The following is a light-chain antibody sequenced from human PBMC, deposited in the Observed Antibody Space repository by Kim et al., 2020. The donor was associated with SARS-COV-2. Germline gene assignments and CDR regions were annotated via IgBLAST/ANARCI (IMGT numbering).Light chain of an antibody. V-gene: IGLV3-21*04. J-gene: IGLJ1*01. CDR3: QGWDGSTDHYV. CDR2: HDS. Sequence: SYELTQPPSVSVAPGEAAKIPCAGNNIGSKNVQWYQQKAGQAPVLVISHDSDRPSEIPDRFSGSNSGNTATLTISRVEAGDEADYYCQGWDGSTDHYVFGTGTKGTV. CDR1: NIGSKN.